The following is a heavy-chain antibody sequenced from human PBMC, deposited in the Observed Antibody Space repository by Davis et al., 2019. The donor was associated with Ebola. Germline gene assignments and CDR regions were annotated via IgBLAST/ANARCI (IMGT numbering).Heavy chain of an antibody. V-gene: IGHV4-38-2*02. Sequence: PSETLSLTCTVSGYSISSGYYWGWIRQPPGKGLEWIGSIYHSGSTYYNPSLKSRVTISVDTSKNQFSLKLSSVTAADTAVYYCARAPLEYYDFWSGYKGLYFDYWGQGTLVTVSS. CDR1: GYSISSGYY. J-gene: IGHJ4*02. D-gene: IGHD3-3*01. CDR3: ARAPLEYYDFWSGYKGLYFDY. CDR2: IYHSGST.